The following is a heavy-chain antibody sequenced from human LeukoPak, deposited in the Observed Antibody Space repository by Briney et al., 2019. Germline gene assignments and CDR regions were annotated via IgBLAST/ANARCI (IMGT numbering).Heavy chain of an antibody. CDR2: IRSKAYGGTT. V-gene: IGHV3-49*04. CDR1: GFTFGDYA. J-gene: IGHJ4*02. Sequence: PGGSLRLSCTASGFTFGDYAMSWVRQAPGKGLEWVGFIRSKAYGGTTEYAASVKGRFTISRDDSKSIAYLQMNSLKTEDTAVYYCTRGGVQLWLLASDYFDYWGQGTLVTVSS. CDR3: TRGGVQLWLLASDYFDY. D-gene: IGHD5-18*01.